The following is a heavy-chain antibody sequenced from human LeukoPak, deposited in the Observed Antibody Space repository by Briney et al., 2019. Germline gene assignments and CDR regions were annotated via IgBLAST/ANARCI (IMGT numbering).Heavy chain of an antibody. J-gene: IGHJ4*02. CDR2: MNPNSGNT. Sequence: EASVTVSCKASGYTFTSYDINWVRQATGQGLEWMGWMNPNSGNTGYAQKFQGRVTMTRNTSISTAYMELSSLRSEDTAVYYCARGKVTMVRGVPKYYFDYWGQGTLVTVSS. CDR3: ARGKVTMVRGVPKYYFDY. CDR1: GYTFTSYD. D-gene: IGHD3-10*01. V-gene: IGHV1-8*01.